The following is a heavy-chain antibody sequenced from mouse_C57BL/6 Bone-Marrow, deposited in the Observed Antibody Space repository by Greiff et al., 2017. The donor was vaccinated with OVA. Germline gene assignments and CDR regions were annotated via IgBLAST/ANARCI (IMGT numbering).Heavy chain of an antibody. V-gene: IGHV1-54*01. J-gene: IGHJ3*01. CDR2: INPGSGGT. Sequence: QVQLQQSGAELVRPGTSVKVSCKASGYAFTNYLIEWVKQRPGQGLEWIGVINPGSGGTNYNEKFKGKATLTADKSSSTAYMQLSSLTSEDSAVYFCARDYGNSPAWFAYWGQGTLVTVSA. D-gene: IGHD2-1*01. CDR3: ARDYGNSPAWFAY. CDR1: GYAFTNYL.